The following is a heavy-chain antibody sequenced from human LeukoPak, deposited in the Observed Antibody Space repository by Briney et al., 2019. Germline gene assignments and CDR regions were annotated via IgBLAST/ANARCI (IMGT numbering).Heavy chain of an antibody. CDR1: GFTFSSYW. CDR2: IKQDGSEK. D-gene: IGHD4/OR15-4a*01. V-gene: IGHV3-7*01. Sequence: GGSLRLSCAASGFTFSSYWMSWVRQAPGKGLEWVGNIKQDGSEKYYVDSMKGRLTISRDNAKNSLYLQMNSLRAEDTAVYYCARRAGAYSHPYDYWGQGTLVTVSS. CDR3: ARRAGAYSHPYDY. J-gene: IGHJ4*02.